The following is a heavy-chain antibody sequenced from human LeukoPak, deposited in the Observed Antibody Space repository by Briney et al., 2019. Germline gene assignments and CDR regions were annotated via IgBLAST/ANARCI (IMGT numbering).Heavy chain of an antibody. CDR1: GFTVSSNY. V-gene: IGHV3-66*02. J-gene: IGHJ4*02. D-gene: IGHD3-3*01. CDR2: IYSGGST. CDR3: ARALYDFWSGYTLDC. Sequence: GGSLRLSCAASGFTVSSNYMSWVRQAPGKGLEWVSVIYSGGSTYYADSVKGRFTISRDNSKNTLYLQMNSLRAEDTAVYYCARALYDFWSGYTLDCWGQGTLVTVSP.